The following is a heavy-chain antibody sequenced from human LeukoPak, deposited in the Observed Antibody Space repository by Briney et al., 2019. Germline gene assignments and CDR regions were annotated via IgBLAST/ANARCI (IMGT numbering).Heavy chain of an antibody. V-gene: IGHV4-61*01. Sequence: SETLSLTCTVSGGSVSSGSYYWSWSRQPPERGLEWIGYIYYSGSTNYNPSLKSRVTISVDTSKNQFSLKLSSVTAADTAVYYCARDSDYYDSSGQDAFDIWGQGTMVTVSS. J-gene: IGHJ3*02. CDR1: GGSVSSGSYY. CDR3: ARDSDYYDSSGQDAFDI. CDR2: IYYSGST. D-gene: IGHD3-22*01.